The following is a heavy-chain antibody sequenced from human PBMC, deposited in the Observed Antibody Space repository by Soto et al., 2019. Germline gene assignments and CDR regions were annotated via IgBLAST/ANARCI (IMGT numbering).Heavy chain of an antibody. D-gene: IGHD3-22*01. CDR3: ARDKGAYYSHLVY. Sequence: QVLLVQSGAEVTKPGSSVKVSCKLSGATFSSYAMSWVRQAPGQGLEWIGGIIPFLGTPNYAQKFQGRVTITADTSTATSYMELSSLRSDDTAVYYCARDKGAYYSHLVYWGQGTLVTVSS. J-gene: IGHJ4*02. V-gene: IGHV1-69*06. CDR2: IIPFLGTP. CDR1: GATFSSYA.